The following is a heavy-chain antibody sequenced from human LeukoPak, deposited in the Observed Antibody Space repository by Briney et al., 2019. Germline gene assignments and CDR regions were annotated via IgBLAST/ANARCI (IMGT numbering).Heavy chain of an antibody. J-gene: IGHJ4*02. D-gene: IGHD6-19*01. CDR3: AKPHSSGWYLPPQYCFDY. CDR2: ISGSAGST. CDR1: GFTFSSYV. Sequence: GGSPRLSCAASGFTFSSYVMTWVRQAPGKGLEWVSIISGSAGSTYYADSVKGRFTISRDNSKNTLYLQMSSLRAEDTAVYYCAKPHSSGWYLPPQYCFDYWGQGTLVTVSS. V-gene: IGHV3-23*01.